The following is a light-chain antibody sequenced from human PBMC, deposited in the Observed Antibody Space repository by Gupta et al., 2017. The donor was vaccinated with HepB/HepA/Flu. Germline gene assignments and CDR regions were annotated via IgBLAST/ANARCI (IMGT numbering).Light chain of an antibody. V-gene: IGKV1-5*03. Sequence: DIQMTQSHSTLSASVGDRVTITCRASQSIRSWLAWYQQKPGKAPKLLIYKASSLESGVPSRFSGSGSGTEFTLTISSLQPDDFATYYCQQHNSYSRTFGQGTKVEIK. J-gene: IGKJ1*01. CDR1: QSIRSW. CDR3: QQHNSYSRT. CDR2: KAS.